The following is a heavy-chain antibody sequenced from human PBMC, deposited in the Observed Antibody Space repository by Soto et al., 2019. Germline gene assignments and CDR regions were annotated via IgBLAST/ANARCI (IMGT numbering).Heavy chain of an antibody. CDR3: AREAAADYYYYYYGMDV. V-gene: IGHV1-46*01. CDR1: GYTFTSYY. J-gene: IGHJ6*02. CDR2: INPSGGST. D-gene: IGHD6-13*01. Sequence: ASVKVSCKASGYTFTSYYMHWVRQAPGQGLEWMGIINPSGGSTSYAQKFQGRVTMTRDTSTSTVYRELSSLRSEDTAVYYCAREAAADYYYYYYGMDVWSQGTTVTVSS.